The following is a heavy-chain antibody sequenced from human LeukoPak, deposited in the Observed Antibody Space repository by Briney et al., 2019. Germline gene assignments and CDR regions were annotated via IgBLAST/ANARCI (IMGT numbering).Heavy chain of an antibody. V-gene: IGHV4-34*01. CDR1: GGSFSGYY. CDR3: ARGPPRNPNLYYYGSGKSFDY. CDR2: INHSGST. D-gene: IGHD3-10*01. Sequence: SETLSLTCAVYGGSFSGYYWSWLRQPPGKGLEWIGEINHSGSTNYNPSLKSRFTISVDTSKNQFSLKLSSVTAADTAVYYCARGPPRNPNLYYYGSGKSFDYWGQGTLVTVSS. J-gene: IGHJ4*02.